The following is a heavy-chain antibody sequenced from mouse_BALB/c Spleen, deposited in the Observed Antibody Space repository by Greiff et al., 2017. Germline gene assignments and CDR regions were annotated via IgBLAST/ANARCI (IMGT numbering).Heavy chain of an antibody. CDR3: EKMVYGSSYDY. CDR1: GYTFTSYW. V-gene: IGHV1-7*01. D-gene: IGHD1-1*01. CDR2: INPSTGYT. J-gene: IGHJ2*01. Sequence: VQLQQSGAELAKPGASVKMSCKASGYTFTSYWMHWVKQRPGQGLEWIGYINPSTGYTEYNQKFKDKATLTADKSSSTAYMQLSSLTSEDSAVYYCEKMVYGSSYDYWGQGTTLTVSS.